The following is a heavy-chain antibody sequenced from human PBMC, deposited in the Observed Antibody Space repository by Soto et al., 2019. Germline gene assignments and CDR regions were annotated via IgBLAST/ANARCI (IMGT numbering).Heavy chain of an antibody. CDR3: ARGLIVGVDYYYYGMDV. D-gene: IGHD1-26*01. Sequence: GGSLRLSCAASGFTFSSCGMHWVRQAPGKGLEWVALVSYDGSNKNYAASVKGRFAISRDNSKNTLYLQMNMLRTEDAAVYYCARGLIVGVDYYYYGMDVWGQGTTVTVSS. CDR2: VSYDGSNK. V-gene: IGHV3-30*03. J-gene: IGHJ6*02. CDR1: GFTFSSCG.